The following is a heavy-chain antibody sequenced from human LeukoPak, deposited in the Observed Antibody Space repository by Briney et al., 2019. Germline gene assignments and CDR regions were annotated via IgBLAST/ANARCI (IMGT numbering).Heavy chain of an antibody. CDR3: ASGGDWFDP. CDR2: INHSGST. J-gene: IGHJ5*02. V-gene: IGHV4-34*01. Sequence: GLEWIGEINHSGSTNYNPSLKSRVTISVDTSKNQFSLKLSSVTAADTAVYYCASGGDWFDPWGQGTLVTVSS.